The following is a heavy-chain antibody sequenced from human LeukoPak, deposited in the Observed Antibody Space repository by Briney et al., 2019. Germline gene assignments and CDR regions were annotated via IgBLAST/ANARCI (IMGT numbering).Heavy chain of an antibody. D-gene: IGHD3-10*01. CDR2: IIPILGIA. Sequence: SVKVSCKASGGTFSSYAISWVRQAPGQGLEWMGRIIPILGIANYAQKLQGRVTITADKSTSTAYMELSSLRSEDTAVYYCARGLWFGESPTYGMDVWGQGTTVTVSS. V-gene: IGHV1-69*04. CDR1: GGTFSSYA. J-gene: IGHJ6*02. CDR3: ARGLWFGESPTYGMDV.